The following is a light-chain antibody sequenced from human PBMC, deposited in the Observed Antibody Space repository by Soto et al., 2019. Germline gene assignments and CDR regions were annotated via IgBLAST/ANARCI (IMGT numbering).Light chain of an antibody. CDR2: EVT. CDR3: SSYARRNTLL. Sequence: QSALTQPPSASGSPGQSVTISCSGTSNDIGDYHYVSWYQQHPGKAPKLIIYEVTKRPSGVPDRFSGSKSGNSASLTVSGLQSDDEADYFCSSYARRNTLLFGGGTKLTVL. CDR1: SNDIGDYHY. J-gene: IGLJ3*02. V-gene: IGLV2-8*01.